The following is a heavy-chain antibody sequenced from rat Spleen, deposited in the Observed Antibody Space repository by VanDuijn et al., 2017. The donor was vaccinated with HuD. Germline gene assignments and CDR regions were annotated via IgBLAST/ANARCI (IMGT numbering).Heavy chain of an antibody. CDR3: TRAMYTTDYYYAKGYYVMDA. Sequence: EVQLVESGGGLVQPGRSLKLSCVTSGFTFNNYWMTWIRQAPGKGLAWIASITNTGRSVHYLDSVKGRFTIYRDNAESTLYLHMNSLRSEDTATYYCTRAMYTTDYYYAKGYYVMDAWGQGASVTVSS. V-gene: IGHV5-31*01. CDR2: ITNTGRSV. CDR1: GFTFNNYW. J-gene: IGHJ4*01. D-gene: IGHD1-6*01.